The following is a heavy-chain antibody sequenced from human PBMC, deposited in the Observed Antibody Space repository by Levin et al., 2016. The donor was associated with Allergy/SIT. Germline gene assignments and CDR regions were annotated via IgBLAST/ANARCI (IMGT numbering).Heavy chain of an antibody. CDR3: ASRKTINPGIGLAFDI. V-gene: IGHV3-11*03. Sequence: WIRQPPGKGLEWVSYISSSSSYTNYADSVKSRFTISRDNAKNSLYLQMNSLRAEDTAVYYCASRKTINPGIGLAFDIWGQGTMVTVSS. CDR2: ISSSSSYT. J-gene: IGHJ3*02. D-gene: IGHD6-13*01.